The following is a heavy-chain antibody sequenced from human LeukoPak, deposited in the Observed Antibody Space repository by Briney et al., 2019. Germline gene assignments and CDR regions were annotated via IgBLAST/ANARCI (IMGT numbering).Heavy chain of an antibody. D-gene: IGHD3-22*01. CDR2: IIPIFGTA. CDR1: GGTFSSYA. Sequence: ASVKVSCKASGGTFSSYAISWVRQAPGQGLEGMGRIIPIFGTANYAQKFQGRVTITADKSTSTAYMELSSLRSEDTAVYYCARDRLAYYYDSSGYTNMDVWGKGTTVTVSS. J-gene: IGHJ6*04. V-gene: IGHV1-69*06. CDR3: ARDRLAYYYDSSGYTNMDV.